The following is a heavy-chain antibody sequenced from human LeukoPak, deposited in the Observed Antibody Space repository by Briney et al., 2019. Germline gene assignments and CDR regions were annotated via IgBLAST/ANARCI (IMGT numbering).Heavy chain of an antibody. CDR1: GGSFSGYY. CDR3: ARRRITMIVVVITKGNYFDY. J-gene: IGHJ4*02. Sequence: SETLSLTCAVYGGSFSGYYWSWIRQPPGKGLEWIGEINHSGSTNYNPSLKSQVTISVDTSKNQFSLKLSSVTAADTAVYYCARRRITMIVVVITKGNYFDYWGQGTLVTVSS. D-gene: IGHD3-22*01. CDR2: INHSGST. V-gene: IGHV4-34*01.